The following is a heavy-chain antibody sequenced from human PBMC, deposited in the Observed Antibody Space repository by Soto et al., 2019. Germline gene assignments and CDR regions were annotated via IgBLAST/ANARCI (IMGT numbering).Heavy chain of an antibody. J-gene: IGHJ4*02. Sequence: QITLKESGPTLVRPTQTLTLTCAFSGFSLSTSGVGVGWIRQPPGKALEWLAVIYWDDSKHYSPSLTSRLTITKDTPKIQVVLTMTNMDPMDTGTYYCAHKGPEDWPLDYWGQGTLVTVSS. D-gene: IGHD3-9*01. CDR2: IYWDDSK. V-gene: IGHV2-5*02. CDR1: GFSLSTSGVG. CDR3: AHKGPEDWPLDY.